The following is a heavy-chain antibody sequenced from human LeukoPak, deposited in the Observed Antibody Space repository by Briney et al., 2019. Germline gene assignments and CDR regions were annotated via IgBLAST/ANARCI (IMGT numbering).Heavy chain of an antibody. CDR3: VRDEGFHGSGSN. CDR2: IYSGDNT. J-gene: IGHJ4*02. D-gene: IGHD3-10*01. Sequence: GGSLRLSCAASGFTVSSNYMSGVRQAPGKGLEWVSVIYSGDNTYYADSVKGRFTISRDNSKNTLYLQMNSLRGEDTAVYYCVRDEGFHGSGSNWGQGTLVTVSS. V-gene: IGHV3-66*01. CDR1: GFTVSSNY.